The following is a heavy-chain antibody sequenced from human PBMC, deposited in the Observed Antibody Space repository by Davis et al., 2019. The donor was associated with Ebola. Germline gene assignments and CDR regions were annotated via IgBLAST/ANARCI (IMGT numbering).Heavy chain of an antibody. Sequence: GGSLRLSCAASGFTVSSNYMSWVRQAPGKGLEWVSVIYNGGSTYYADSVKGRFTISRDNSKNTLYLQMNSLRAEDTAVYYCAKRGERQWLPLDYWGQGTLVTVSS. D-gene: IGHD6-19*01. J-gene: IGHJ4*02. V-gene: IGHV3-53*01. CDR3: AKRGERQWLPLDY. CDR1: GFTVSSNY. CDR2: IYNGGST.